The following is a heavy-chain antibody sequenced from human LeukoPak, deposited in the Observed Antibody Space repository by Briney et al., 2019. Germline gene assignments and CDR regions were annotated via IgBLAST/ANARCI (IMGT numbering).Heavy chain of an antibody. CDR1: GFTLSDYY. Sequence: GGSLRLSCAASGFTLSDYYMSWIRQAPGKGLEWVSYISSSGSTIYYADSVKGRFTISRDNAKNSLYLQMNSLRAEDTAVYYCARARRDGYNSPYNLDYWGQGTLVTVSS. CDR2: ISSSGSTI. CDR3: ARARRDGYNSPYNLDY. J-gene: IGHJ4*02. V-gene: IGHV3-11*01. D-gene: IGHD5-24*01.